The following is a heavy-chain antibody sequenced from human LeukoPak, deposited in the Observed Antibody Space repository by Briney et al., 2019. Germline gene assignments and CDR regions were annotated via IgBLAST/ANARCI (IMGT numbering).Heavy chain of an antibody. Sequence: ASVKVSCKASGYTFTSSVISWVRQAPGQGLEWMGWISAYNGNTNYAQKLQGRVTMTADTSTSTAYMELSSLRSEDTAVYYCARVPNSGENSVDYWGQGTLVTVSS. V-gene: IGHV1-18*01. D-gene: IGHD2-15*01. J-gene: IGHJ4*02. CDR2: ISAYNGNT. CDR3: ARVPNSGENSVDY. CDR1: GYTFTSSV.